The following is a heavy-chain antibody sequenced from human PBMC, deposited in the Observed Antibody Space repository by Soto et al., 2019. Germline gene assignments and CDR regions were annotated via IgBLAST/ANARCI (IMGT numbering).Heavy chain of an antibody. D-gene: IGHD3-10*01. CDR2: IRHDASNK. Sequence: QVPLVESGGGVVQPGRSLRLSCAASGLTFSSYGMHWVRQAPGKGLEGVALIRHDASNKYYGESVKGRFTISRDNSKNTLYLQMNSLRAEDTAVYYCARDYGSGMDCWGQGTLVTVSS. V-gene: IGHV3-33*01. CDR3: ARDYGSGMDC. J-gene: IGHJ4*02. CDR1: GLTFSSYG.